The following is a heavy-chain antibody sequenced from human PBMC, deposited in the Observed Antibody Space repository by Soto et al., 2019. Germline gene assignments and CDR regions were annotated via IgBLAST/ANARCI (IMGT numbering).Heavy chain of an antibody. V-gene: IGHV4-34*02. D-gene: IGHD1-1*01. Sequence: QVQLQQWGAGLLKPSETLSLSCAVYGASFSGYYWNWIRQPPGKGLEWIGEINQSGSTNYSPSLKTRVTVSVDTSKKQISLRSNSVTAADTAVYYCARRFSGTGRYFDYWGQGTLVTVSS. CDR1: GASFSGYY. CDR2: INQSGST. J-gene: IGHJ4*02. CDR3: ARRFSGTGRYFDY.